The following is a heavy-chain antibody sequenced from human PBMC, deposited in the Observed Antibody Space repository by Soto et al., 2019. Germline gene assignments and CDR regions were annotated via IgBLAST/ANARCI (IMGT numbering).Heavy chain of an antibody. CDR3: ARLGGYYQALDT. CDR2: ISYSGST. CDR1: GGSISSGNYY. D-gene: IGHD3-22*01. Sequence: ASETLSLTCTVSGGSISSGNYYWSWIRQPPGKGLEWIGFISYSGSTYYNVSLKSRVTISVDTSKNQFSLNLSFVTAADTAVYYCARLGGYYQALDTWGQGTLVTVSS. J-gene: IGHJ5*02. V-gene: IGHV4-30-4*01.